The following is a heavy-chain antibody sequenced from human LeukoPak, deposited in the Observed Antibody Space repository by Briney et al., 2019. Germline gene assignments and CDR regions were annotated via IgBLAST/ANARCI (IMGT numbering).Heavy chain of an antibody. CDR2: MNPNSGNT. CDR1: GYTFTNYD. V-gene: IGHV1-8*01. J-gene: IGHJ4*02. D-gene: IGHD3-3*01. Sequence: ASVKVSCKASGYTFTNYDFNWVRQATGQGFEWMGWMNPNSGNTGYAQNFQGRLTMTRDTSISTAYMELSSLRSEDTAVYYCVRAPREWGFDYWGRGTLVTVSS. CDR3: VRAPREWGFDY.